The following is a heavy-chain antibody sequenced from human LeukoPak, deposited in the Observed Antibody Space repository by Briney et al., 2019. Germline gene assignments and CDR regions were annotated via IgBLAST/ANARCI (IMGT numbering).Heavy chain of an antibody. J-gene: IGHJ4*02. CDR1: GYTFTTYA. CDR2: INAGNGNT. D-gene: IGHD6-13*01. Sequence: ASVKVSCKASGYTFTTYAMHWVRQAPGQRLEWMGWINAGNGNTKYSQKSQARVTITRDTSASTAYMELSSLRSEDTAVYYCARDPIGSRWPYYFDYWGQGTLVTVSS. CDR3: ARDPIGSRWPYYFDY. V-gene: IGHV1-3*01.